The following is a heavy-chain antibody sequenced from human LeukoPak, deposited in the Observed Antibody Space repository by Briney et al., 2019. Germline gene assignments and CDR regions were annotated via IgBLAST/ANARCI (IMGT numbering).Heavy chain of an antibody. CDR1: GFTFSSYG. CDR3: AKDVTLTRLLHFDH. D-gene: IGHD2-15*01. Sequence: GGSLRLSCAASGFTFSSYGMHWVRQAPGKGLEWVAVISYDGSNKYYADSVKGRFTISRDNSKNTLYLQMNSLRAEDTAVYYCAKDVTLTRLLHFDHWGQGTLVTVSS. J-gene: IGHJ4*02. CDR2: ISYDGSNK. V-gene: IGHV3-30*18.